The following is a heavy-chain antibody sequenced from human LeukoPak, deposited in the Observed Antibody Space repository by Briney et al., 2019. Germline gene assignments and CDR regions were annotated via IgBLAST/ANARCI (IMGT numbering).Heavy chain of an antibody. CDR3: ARARGLPITMVRGVISHDAFDI. D-gene: IGHD3-10*01. J-gene: IGHJ3*02. CDR1: GFTFSSFS. Sequence: GGSLRLSCAASGFTFSSFSMHWVRQAPGRGLEWVSFITSSSSYIYYADSVKGRFTISRDNAKNSLYLQMNSLRVEDTAVYYCARARGLPITMVRGVISHDAFDIWGQGTMVTVSS. CDR2: ITSSSSYI. V-gene: IGHV3-21*01.